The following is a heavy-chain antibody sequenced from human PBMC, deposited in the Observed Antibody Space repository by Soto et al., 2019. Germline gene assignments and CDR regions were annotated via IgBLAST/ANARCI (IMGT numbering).Heavy chain of an antibody. D-gene: IGHD2-21*01. CDR2: ISSDGSNK. J-gene: IGHJ4*02. CDR3: ARGLHSLFDY. CDR1: GFTFDDYA. Sequence: GGSLRLSCAASGFTFDDYAMHWVRQAPGKGLEWVAVISSDGSNKYYADSVQGRFTISRDNSKNTLYVQMTSLRAEDTAVYYCARGLHSLFDYWGQGTLVTVSS. V-gene: IGHV3-30-3*01.